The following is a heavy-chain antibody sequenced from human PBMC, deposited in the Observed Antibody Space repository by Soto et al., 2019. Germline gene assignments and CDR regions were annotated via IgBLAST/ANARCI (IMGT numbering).Heavy chain of an antibody. CDR3: ARDQSPSSGWPGMDV. CDR1: GYTFTDYY. Sequence: QVQLVQSGAEVKKPGASVKVSYKASGYTFTDYYMHWVRQAPGQGLEWMGWINPNSGGTNYAQKFQGRVTMTRDTSISTAYMEVYRLRSDDTAVYYCARDQSPSSGWPGMDVWGQGTTVTVSS. V-gene: IGHV1-2*02. CDR2: INPNSGGT. D-gene: IGHD6-19*01. J-gene: IGHJ6*02.